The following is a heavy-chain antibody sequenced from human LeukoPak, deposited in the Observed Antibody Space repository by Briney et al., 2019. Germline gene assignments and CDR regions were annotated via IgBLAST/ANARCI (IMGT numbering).Heavy chain of an antibody. D-gene: IGHD3-10*01. CDR1: GGSIHSY. J-gene: IGHJ5*02. CDR3: ARPKKYYYGPGSYYNNWFDP. V-gene: IGHV4-4*07. Sequence: PSETLSLTCTVSGGSIHSYWSWIRQPAGKGLEWIGRISGSGTITYNPALQSRLTISIDTSKNQFSLKLMSVTAADTAVYYCARPKKYYYGPGSYYNNWFDPWGQGTLVTVSS. CDR2: ISGSGTI.